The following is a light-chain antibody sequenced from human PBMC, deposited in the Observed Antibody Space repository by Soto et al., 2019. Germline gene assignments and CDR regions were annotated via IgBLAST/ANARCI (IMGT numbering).Light chain of an antibody. CDR2: DVS. CDR3: SSYTSSSTPLV. V-gene: IGLV2-14*01. Sequence: QSVLTQPASVSGSPGQSITISCTGTSSDVGGYNYVSWYQRHPGKAPKLMIYDVSNRPSGVSNRFSGSRSGNTASLTISGLQPEHEVYYYCSSYTSSSTPLVFCGGTKVTV. CDR1: SSDVGGYNY. J-gene: IGLJ2*01.